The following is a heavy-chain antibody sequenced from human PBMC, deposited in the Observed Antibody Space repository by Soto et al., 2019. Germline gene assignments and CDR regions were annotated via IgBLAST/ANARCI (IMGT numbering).Heavy chain of an antibody. CDR1: GFTVSSNY. CDR2: IYSGGST. Sequence: GGSLRLSCAASGFTVSSNYMSWVRQAPGKGLEWVPVIYSGGSTYYADSVKGRFTISRDNSKNTLYLQMNSLRAEDTAVYYCAREQVLRFLRAYDAFDIWGQGTMVTVSS. J-gene: IGHJ3*02. V-gene: IGHV3-66*01. D-gene: IGHD3-3*01. CDR3: AREQVLRFLRAYDAFDI.